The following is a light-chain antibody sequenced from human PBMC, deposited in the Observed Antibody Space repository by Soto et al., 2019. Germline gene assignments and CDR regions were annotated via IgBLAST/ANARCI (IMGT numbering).Light chain of an antibody. J-gene: IGKJ4*01. V-gene: IGKV1-39*01. CDR1: QTISTY. Sequence: DIQMTQSPSSLSASVGDRVTISCRASQTISTYLNWYQKKPGNAPNLLIFGASSLHNGVPSRFGGSGSGTDFTLTIRDLQPEDVATYYCQQSYESPHTFGGGTNVEI. CDR3: QQSYESPHT. CDR2: GAS.